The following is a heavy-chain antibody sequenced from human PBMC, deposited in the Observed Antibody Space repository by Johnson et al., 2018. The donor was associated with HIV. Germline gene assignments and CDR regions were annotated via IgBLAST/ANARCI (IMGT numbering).Heavy chain of an antibody. D-gene: IGHD4-17*01. CDR2: ISYDGNNK. V-gene: IGHV3-30-3*01. CDR3: ARATVDDYGDYDDAFDI. CDR1: GFTFSSYA. J-gene: IGHJ3*02. Sequence: QVQLVESRGGVVQPGGSLRLSCAASGFTFSSYAMHWVRQAPGKGLEWVAVISYDGNNKYYADSVKGRFTISRDNSKNTMYLQMNSLRAEDTAVYYCARATVDDYGDYDDAFDIWGQGTMVTVSS.